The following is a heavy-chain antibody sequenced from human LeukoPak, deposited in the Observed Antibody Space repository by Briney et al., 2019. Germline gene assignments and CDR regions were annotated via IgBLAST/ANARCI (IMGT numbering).Heavy chain of an antibody. Sequence: PGRSLRLSCAASGFTFSSYGMHWVRQAPGKGLEWVANINQDGSETYYVNSVRGRVTISRDNAKNSLYLQMNSLRAEDTAAYYCTRLSGYTHDYWGQGALVTVSS. CDR2: INQDGSET. J-gene: IGHJ4*02. D-gene: IGHD5-18*01. V-gene: IGHV3-7*01. CDR1: GFTFSSYG. CDR3: TRLSGYTHDY.